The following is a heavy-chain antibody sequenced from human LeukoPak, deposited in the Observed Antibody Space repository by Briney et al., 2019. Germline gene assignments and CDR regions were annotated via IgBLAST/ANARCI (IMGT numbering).Heavy chain of an antibody. D-gene: IGHD2-15*01. CDR1: GFTFSEYS. V-gene: IGHV3-23*01. CDR2: MSGSGGRT. J-gene: IGHJ4*02. CDR3: AKWGCSGGSCYPFDY. Sequence: PGGSLRLSCAASGFTFSEYSMRWIRQAPGKGLEWVSAMSGSGGRTYYADSVKGRFTISRDNSKNTLYLRMNSLRAEDTAVYYCAKWGCSGGSCYPFDYWGQGTLVTVSS.